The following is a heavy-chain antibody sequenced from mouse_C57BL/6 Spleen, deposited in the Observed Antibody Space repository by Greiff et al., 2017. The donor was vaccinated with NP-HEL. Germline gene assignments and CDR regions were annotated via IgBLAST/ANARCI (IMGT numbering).Heavy chain of an antibody. CDR1: GYAFSSSW. V-gene: IGHV1-82*01. J-gene: IGHJ3*01. CDR2: IYPGDGDT. Sequence: QVQLQQSGPELVKPGASVKLSCKASGYAFSSSWMNWVKQRPGKGLEWIGRIYPGDGDTNYNGKFKGKATLTADKSSSTAYMQLSSLTSEDSAVYFCAREGGTLFAYWGQGTLVTVSA. D-gene: IGHD1-1*02. CDR3: AREGGTLFAY.